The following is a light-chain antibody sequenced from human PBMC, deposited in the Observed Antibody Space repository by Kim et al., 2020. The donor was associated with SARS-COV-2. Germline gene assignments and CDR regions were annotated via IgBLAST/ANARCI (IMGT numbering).Light chain of an antibody. CDR1: QSISNN. Sequence: SPGERVTLSCRASQSISNNLAWYHQKPGQAPRLLINGASTRATGIPARFSGSRSGTEFTLTISGLQSEDFAVYYCQQYHGWPPAYSFGQGTKLEI. CDR3: QQYHGWPPAYS. J-gene: IGKJ2*01. V-gene: IGKV3-15*01. CDR2: GAS.